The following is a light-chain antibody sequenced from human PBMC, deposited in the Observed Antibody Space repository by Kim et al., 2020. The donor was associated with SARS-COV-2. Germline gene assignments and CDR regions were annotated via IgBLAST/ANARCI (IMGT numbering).Light chain of an antibody. CDR2: DNS. V-gene: IGLV1-40*01. J-gene: IGLJ1*01. CDR1: RSHIGAGYD. CDR3: QSYDSSLSALYV. Sequence: VNSSSTGGRSHIGAGYDVHWYQQLPGTAPQLLLYDNSNRPSGVPDRFSGSKSGTSASLAITGLQAEDEADYYCQSYDSSLSALYVFGTGTKVTVL.